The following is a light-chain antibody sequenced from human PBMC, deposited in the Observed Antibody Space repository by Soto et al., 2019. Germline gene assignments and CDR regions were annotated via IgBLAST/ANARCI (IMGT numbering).Light chain of an antibody. J-gene: IGKJ1*01. CDR3: QQYGRTSWT. V-gene: IGKV3-20*01. CDR1: QSVSTNF. CDR2: GAS. Sequence: EIVLTQSPGTLSLSPGEGATLSCRASQSVSTNFFAWYQQKPGQAPRLLIYGASTRATGIPDRFSGSGSGXXXXLTISRLEPEDFAVYYCQQYGRTSWTFGQGTKVEIK.